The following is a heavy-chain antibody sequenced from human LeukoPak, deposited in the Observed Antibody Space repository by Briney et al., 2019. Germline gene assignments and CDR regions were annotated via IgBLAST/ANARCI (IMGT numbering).Heavy chain of an antibody. Sequence: PSETLSLTCTVSGGPMSSRSYSWSWIRQPPGKGLEWIGEINHSGSTNYNPSLKSRVTISVDTSKNQFSLKLSSVTAADTAVYYCARDIVVVPAAPSRPNENNWFDPWGQGTLVTVSS. CDR3: ARDIVVVPAAPSRPNENNWFDP. D-gene: IGHD2-2*01. V-gene: IGHV4-39*07. CDR1: GGPMSSRSYS. CDR2: INHSGST. J-gene: IGHJ5*02.